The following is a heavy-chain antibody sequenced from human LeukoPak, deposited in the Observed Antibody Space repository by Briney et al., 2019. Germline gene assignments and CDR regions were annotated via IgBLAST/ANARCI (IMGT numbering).Heavy chain of an antibody. Sequence: PSETLSLTCTVSGGSISSGGYYWSWIRQPPGKGLEWIGYIYHSGSTYYNPSLKSRVTISVDRSKNQFSLKLSSVTAADTAVYYCARSPDDFWSGYYDYWGQGTLVTVSS. CDR1: GGSISSGGYY. CDR2: IYHSGST. CDR3: ARSPDDFWSGYYDY. V-gene: IGHV4-30-2*01. J-gene: IGHJ4*02. D-gene: IGHD3-3*01.